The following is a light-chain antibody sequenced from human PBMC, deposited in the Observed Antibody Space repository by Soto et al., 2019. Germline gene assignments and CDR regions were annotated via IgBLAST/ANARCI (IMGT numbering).Light chain of an antibody. CDR2: GAS. CDR1: QSVSSN. V-gene: IGKV3-15*01. CDR3: QQFINWPRT. Sequence: EIVMTQSPVTLSVSPGERATLSCRASQSVSSNLAWYQQKPGQAPRLLIYGASTRATGIPDRFSGSGSGTDFTLTISSLQSEDSAVYYCQQFINWPRTFGQGTKVEIK. J-gene: IGKJ1*01.